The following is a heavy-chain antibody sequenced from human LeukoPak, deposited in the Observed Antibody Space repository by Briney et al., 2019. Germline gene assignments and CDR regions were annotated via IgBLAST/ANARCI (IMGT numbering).Heavy chain of an antibody. V-gene: IGHV1-2*02. D-gene: IGHD3-10*01. CDR1: GYTFTDYP. CDR3: ARTPVKVRGVIHYFDY. CDR2: FNPYSGAT. J-gene: IGHJ4*02. Sequence: ASVKVSCKASGYTFTDYPMHWVRQAPGQGLQWMGVFNPYSGATNYARNFQGRVTMTRDTSISTAYMELSRLRSDDTAVYYCARTPVKVRGVIHYFDYWGQGTLVTVSS.